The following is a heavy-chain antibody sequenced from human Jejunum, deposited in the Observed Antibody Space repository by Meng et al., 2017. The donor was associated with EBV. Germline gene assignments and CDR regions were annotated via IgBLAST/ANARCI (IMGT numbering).Heavy chain of an antibody. Sequence: QIPWKESGPPPVKPTQTPTPPSTFSGFPPSTSAVGVGWIRQPPEKALEWLALIYGGDDKHYSPALKSRLTITIDTSKNQVVLTMIDMDPVDPATYYCAHRVRDTVNFDYWGQGTLVTVSS. CDR3: AHRVRDTVNFDY. J-gene: IGHJ4*02. D-gene: IGHD3-22*01. CDR1: GFPPSTSAVG. V-gene: IGHV2-5*02. CDR2: IYGGDDK.